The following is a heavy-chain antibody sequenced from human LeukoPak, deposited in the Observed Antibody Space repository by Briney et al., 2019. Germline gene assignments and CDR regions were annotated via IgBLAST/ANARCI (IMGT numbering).Heavy chain of an antibody. CDR1: GFTFDDYG. Sequence: GGSLRLSCAASGFTFDDYGMHWVRQAPGKGLEWVAFIRSDGSNKYYADSVKGRFTVSRDNSKNTLYLQMNSLRPEDTAVYYCAKDYSKTSYYGSGTYYRPSWFDPWGQGTLVIVSS. CDR3: AKDYSKTSYYGSGTYYRPSWFDP. V-gene: IGHV3-30*02. D-gene: IGHD3-10*01. CDR2: IRSDGSNK. J-gene: IGHJ5*02.